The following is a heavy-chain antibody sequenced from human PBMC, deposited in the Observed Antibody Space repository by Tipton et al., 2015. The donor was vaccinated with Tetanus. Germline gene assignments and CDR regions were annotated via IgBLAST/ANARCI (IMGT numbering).Heavy chain of an antibody. CDR3: ARHGSIGARQNRFDS. CDR2: IFPSDSDT. J-gene: IGHJ5*01. V-gene: IGHV5-51*01. CDR1: GYIFTNYW. Sequence: QLVQSGAEVKKPGESLKISCKGSGYIFTNYWIGWVRQTPGKSLEWMRIIFPSDSDTRYIPTFRGQVTISVDKSINTAYLQWSSLVASDTAVYYCARHGSIGARQNRFDSWGQGPLVIVSS. D-gene: IGHD6-6*01.